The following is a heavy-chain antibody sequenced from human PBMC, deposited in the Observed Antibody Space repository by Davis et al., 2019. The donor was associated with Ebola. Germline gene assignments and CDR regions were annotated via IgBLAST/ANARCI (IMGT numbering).Heavy chain of an antibody. J-gene: IGHJ4*02. CDR1: GYTFTNYG. V-gene: IGHV1-69*13. CDR3: ARGREMATITGVFDY. CDR2: IIPIFGTA. D-gene: IGHD5-24*01. Sequence: AASVKVSCKASGYTFTNYGITWVRQAPGQGLEWMGGIIPIFGTANYAQKFQGRVTITADESTSTAYMELSSLRSEDTAVYYCARGREMATITGVFDYWGQGTLVTVSS.